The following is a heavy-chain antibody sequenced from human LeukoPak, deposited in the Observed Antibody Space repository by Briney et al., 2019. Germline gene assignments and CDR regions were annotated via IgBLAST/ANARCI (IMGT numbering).Heavy chain of an antibody. J-gene: IGHJ4*02. D-gene: IGHD1-26*01. Sequence: GGSLRLSCAASGFTFSSYAMNWVRQAPGKGLEWVAVIWFDENNKYYADSVKGRFTISRDDSQSTLYLQMKTLRAEDTAVYYCARGIRVGAITSWGQGTLVIVSS. CDR2: IWFDENNK. CDR1: GFTFSSYA. CDR3: ARGIRVGAITS. V-gene: IGHV3-33*08.